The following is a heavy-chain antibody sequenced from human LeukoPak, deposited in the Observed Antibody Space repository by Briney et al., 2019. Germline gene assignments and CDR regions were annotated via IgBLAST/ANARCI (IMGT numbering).Heavy chain of an antibody. D-gene: IGHD1-26*01. CDR2: IYYSGST. V-gene: IGHV4-59*08. CDR3: ARHLAATDAFDI. CDR1: GGSISSYY. J-gene: IGHJ3*02. Sequence: SETLSLTCTVSGGSISSYYWSWIRQPPGKGLEWIGYIYYSGSTNYNPSLKSRVTISVDTSKNQFSLKLSSVTAADTAVYYCARHLAATDAFDIWGQGTMVTVSS.